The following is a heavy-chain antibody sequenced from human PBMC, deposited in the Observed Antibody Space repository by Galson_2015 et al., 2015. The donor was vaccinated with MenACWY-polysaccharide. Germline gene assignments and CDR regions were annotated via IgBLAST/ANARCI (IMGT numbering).Heavy chain of an antibody. J-gene: IGHJ6*02. Sequence: SLRLSCAASGFTFSSYAIHWVRQAPGKGLEWVAVISYDATNKYYRDSVRGRFTLPRDNSRNTVFLEMNSLRAEDTGLYYCARDYCSRTSCSGMDVWGQGTTVTVSS. CDR3: ARDYCSRTSCSGMDV. V-gene: IGHV3-30-3*01. CDR1: GFTFSSYA. CDR2: ISYDATNK. D-gene: IGHD2-2*01.